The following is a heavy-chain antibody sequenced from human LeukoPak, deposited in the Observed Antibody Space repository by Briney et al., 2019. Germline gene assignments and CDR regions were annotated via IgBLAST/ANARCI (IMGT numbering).Heavy chain of an antibody. CDR1: GFTVTSNY. Sequence: GGSLRLSCAASGFTVTSNYMSWVRQAPGKGLEWVSVIYSGGSTYYSDSVKGRFTISTDNSKNTLYLQMYSLRAEDTAVYYCARGGERLAATRYWGQGTLVTVSS. J-gene: IGHJ4*02. D-gene: IGHD6-13*01. CDR2: IYSGGST. V-gene: IGHV3-66*01. CDR3: ARGGERLAATRY.